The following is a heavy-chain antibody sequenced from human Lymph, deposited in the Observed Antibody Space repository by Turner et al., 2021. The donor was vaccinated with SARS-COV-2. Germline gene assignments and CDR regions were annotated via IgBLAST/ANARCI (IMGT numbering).Heavy chain of an antibody. CDR3: AREGVTVSGYYYGMDV. Sequence: QVQLVQSGAEVKKPGASVKVSCKASGYTFTAHYMHWVRQAPGQGLEWMGWINPNSGGTNYAQKFQGRVTMTRDTSISTAYMELSRLTSDDTAVYYCAREGVTVSGYYYGMDVWGQGTTVTVSS. CDR1: GYTFTAHY. V-gene: IGHV1-2*02. CDR2: INPNSGGT. D-gene: IGHD4-17*01. J-gene: IGHJ6*02.